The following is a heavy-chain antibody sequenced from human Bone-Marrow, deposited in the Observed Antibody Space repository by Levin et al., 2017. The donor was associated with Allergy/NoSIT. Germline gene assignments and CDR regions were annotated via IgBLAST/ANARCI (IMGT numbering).Heavy chain of an antibody. Sequence: SVKVSCKASGASLSSSVITWVRQTPGQGLQWMGGIIPVFGTTNYAQSFKGSVTITADESTSTAYMDLRSLTSEDTAVYYCARSAREGYKARTYNHYGMDVWGQGTTVTVSS. CDR1: GASLSSSV. J-gene: IGHJ6*02. D-gene: IGHD5-24*01. CDR3: ARSAREGYKARTYNHYGMDV. V-gene: IGHV1-69*13. CDR2: IIPVFGTT.